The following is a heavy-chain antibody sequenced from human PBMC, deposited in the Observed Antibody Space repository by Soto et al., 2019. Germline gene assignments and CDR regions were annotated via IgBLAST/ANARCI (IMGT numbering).Heavy chain of an antibody. J-gene: IGHJ4*02. Sequence: QVQLVESGGGVVQPGRSLRLSCAASGFTFSSYGMHWVRQAPGKGLEWVAVISYDGSNKYYADSVKGRFTISRDNSKNTLYLQMNSLRAEDTAGYYCAKDQADSSGYPHYWGQGSLVTVSS. V-gene: IGHV3-30*18. CDR2: ISYDGSNK. CDR3: AKDQADSSGYPHY. D-gene: IGHD3-22*01. CDR1: GFTFSSYG.